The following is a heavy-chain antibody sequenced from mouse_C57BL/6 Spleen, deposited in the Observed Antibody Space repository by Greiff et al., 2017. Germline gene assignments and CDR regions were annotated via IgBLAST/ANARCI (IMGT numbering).Heavy chain of an antibody. CDR3: AKNREVDYYGSSNYAMDY. J-gene: IGHJ4*01. V-gene: IGHV2-5*01. D-gene: IGHD1-1*01. Sequence: QVQLQQSGPGLVQPSQSLSITCTVSGFSLTSYGVHWVRQSPGKGLEWLGVIWRGGSTDYNAAFMSRLSITKDNSKSQVFFKMNSLQADDTAIYYCAKNREVDYYGSSNYAMDYWGQGTSVTVSS. CDR2: IWRGGST. CDR1: GFSLTSYG.